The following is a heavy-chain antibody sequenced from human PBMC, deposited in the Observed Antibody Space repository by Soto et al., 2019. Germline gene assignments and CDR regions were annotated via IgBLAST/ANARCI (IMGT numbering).Heavy chain of an antibody. J-gene: IGHJ6*02. Sequence: QVQLVQSGAEVKKPGASVKVSCKASGYTFTSYYMHWVRQAPGQGLEWMGIINPSGGSTSYAQKFQGRVTMTRDTSTSTVYMELSSLRSEDTAVYYCARDSVVVVPAAHSNYYYYGIDVRGQGTTVTVSS. CDR3: ARDSVVVVPAAHSNYYYYGIDV. D-gene: IGHD2-2*01. CDR2: INPSGGST. CDR1: GYTFTSYY. V-gene: IGHV1-46*01.